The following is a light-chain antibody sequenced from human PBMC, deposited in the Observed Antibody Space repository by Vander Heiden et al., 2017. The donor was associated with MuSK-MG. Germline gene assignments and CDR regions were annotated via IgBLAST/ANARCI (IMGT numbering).Light chain of an antibody. V-gene: IGKV3-15*01. J-gene: IGKJ2*04. CDR1: QSVCRH. CDR2: GAS. CDR3: QQYNTWPMCC. Sequence: EIVVTQSPDPLSVSPGERATLPCRASQSVCRHLAWYQQSPGQAPRLLFYGASRRAAGIPARCSGRGSGTEFTLTSNSLQSEDFAVYYCQQYNTWPMCCFGQGTKLEI.